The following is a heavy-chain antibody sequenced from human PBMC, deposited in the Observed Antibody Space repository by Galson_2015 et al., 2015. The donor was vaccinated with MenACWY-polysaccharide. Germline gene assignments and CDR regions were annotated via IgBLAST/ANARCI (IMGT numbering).Heavy chain of an antibody. J-gene: IGHJ2*01. D-gene: IGHD3-22*01. V-gene: IGHV4-4*07. Sequence: LSLTCTVSGGSISSYYWSWIRQPAGKGLEWIGRIYTSGSTNYNPSLKSRVTMSVDTSKNQFSLKLSSVTAADTAVYYCASNYDSSGYYYSYFELWGRGTLVTVSS. CDR2: IYTSGST. CDR3: ASNYDSSGYYYSYFEL. CDR1: GGSISSYY.